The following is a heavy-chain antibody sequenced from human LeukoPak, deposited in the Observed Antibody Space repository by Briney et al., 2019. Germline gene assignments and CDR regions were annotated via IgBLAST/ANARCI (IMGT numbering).Heavy chain of an antibody. D-gene: IGHD3-10*01. CDR2: IKQDGSEK. V-gene: IGHV3-7*01. CDR3: ARGLTDYYYGSGSYYYFDY. J-gene: IGHJ4*02. Sequence: PGGSLRLSCAASGFTFSSYWMSWVRQAPGKGLEWVANIKQDGSEKYYVDSVKGRFTISRDNAKNSLYLQMNSLRAEDTAVYYCARGLTDYYYGSGSYYYFDYWGQGTLVTVSS. CDR1: GFTFSSYW.